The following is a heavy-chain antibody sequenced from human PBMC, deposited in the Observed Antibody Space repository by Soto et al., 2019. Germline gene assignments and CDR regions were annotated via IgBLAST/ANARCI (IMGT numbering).Heavy chain of an antibody. CDR3: ARDWRLWFGAHDAFDI. Sequence: ASVKVSCKASGYTFTSYGISWVRQAPGQGLEWMGWISAYNGNTNYAQKLQGRVTMTTDTSTSTAYMELRSLRSDDTAVYYCARDWRLWFGAHDAFDIWGQGTMVTVSS. J-gene: IGHJ3*02. CDR1: GYTFTSYG. D-gene: IGHD3-10*01. CDR2: ISAYNGNT. V-gene: IGHV1-18*01.